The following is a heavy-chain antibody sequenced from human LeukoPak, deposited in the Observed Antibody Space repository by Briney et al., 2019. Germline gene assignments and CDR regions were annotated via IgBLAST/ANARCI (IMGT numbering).Heavy chain of an antibody. Sequence: PSETLSLTCTVSGGSISNYYWSWIRQPPGKGLEWIGYIYGNGNTKYNSSLKSRVTISVDTSENQFSLKLSSVTAADTAVYYCTRLRADGYNDFWGQGTLVTVSS. CDR3: TRLRADGYNDF. J-gene: IGHJ4*02. D-gene: IGHD5-24*01. CDR2: IYGNGNT. V-gene: IGHV4-59*08. CDR1: GGSISNYY.